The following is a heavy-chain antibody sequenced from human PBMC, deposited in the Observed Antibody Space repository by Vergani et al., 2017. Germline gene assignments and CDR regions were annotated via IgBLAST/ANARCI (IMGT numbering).Heavy chain of an antibody. Sequence: QVQLQESGPGLVKPSETLSLTCTVSGGSISSYYWSWIRQPPGKGLEWIGYIYYSGSTNYNPSLKSRVTISVDTSKNQFSLKLSSVTAADTAVYYCARTVLIAAAGKFDYWGQGTLVTVSS. CDR1: GGSISSYY. CDR2: IYYSGST. J-gene: IGHJ4*02. D-gene: IGHD6-13*01. CDR3: ARTVLIAAAGKFDY. V-gene: IGHV4-59*01.